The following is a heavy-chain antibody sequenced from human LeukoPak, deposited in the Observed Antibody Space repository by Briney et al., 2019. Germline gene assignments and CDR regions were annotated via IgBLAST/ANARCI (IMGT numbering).Heavy chain of an antibody. D-gene: IGHD6-13*01. CDR2: ISSSGSTI. CDR3: ASTIEIAAAGTGSFDY. Sequence: PGGSLRLSCAAPGFTFSSYEMNWVRLAPGKGLEWVSYISSSGSTIYYADSVKGRLTISRDNAKNSLYLQMNSLRAEDTAVYYCASTIEIAAAGTGSFDYWGQGTLVTVSS. CDR1: GFTFSSYE. V-gene: IGHV3-48*03. J-gene: IGHJ4*02.